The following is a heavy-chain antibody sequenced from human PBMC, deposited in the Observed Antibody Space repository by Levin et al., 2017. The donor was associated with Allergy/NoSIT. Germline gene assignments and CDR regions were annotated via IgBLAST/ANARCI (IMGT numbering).Heavy chain of an antibody. CDR3: ARNRIVVAGGNDYYYGMDG. V-gene: IGHV4-61*01. D-gene: IGHD6-19*01. CDR1: GGSVSSGTYY. Sequence: TSSETLSLTCTVSGGSVSSGTYYWSWIRQPPGKGLDWIGYINYRGSTKYNPSLKSRVTISVDTSKNEFSLKLSSVTAADTAVYYCARNRIVVAGGNDYYYGMDGWGQGTTVTVSS. CDR2: INYRGST. J-gene: IGHJ6*02.